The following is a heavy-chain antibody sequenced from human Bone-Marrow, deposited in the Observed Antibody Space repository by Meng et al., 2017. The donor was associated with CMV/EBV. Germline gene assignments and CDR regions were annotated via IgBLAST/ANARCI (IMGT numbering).Heavy chain of an antibody. V-gene: IGHV5-51*01. D-gene: IGHD2-2*01. CDR2: IYPGDSDT. J-gene: IGHJ3*02. CDR1: GYSFTSYW. CDR3: ARPPLGYCSSTSCFSAFDI. Sequence: GGSLRLSCKGSGYSFTSYWIGWVRQMPGKGLEWMGIIYPGDSDTRYSPSFQGQVTISADKSISTAYLQWSSLKASDTAMYYCARPPLGYCSSTSCFSAFDIWGQGTTVTVSS.